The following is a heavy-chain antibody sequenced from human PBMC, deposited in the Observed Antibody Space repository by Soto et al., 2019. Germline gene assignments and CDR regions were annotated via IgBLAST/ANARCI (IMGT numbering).Heavy chain of an antibody. CDR1: GGSISSGGYY. Sequence: SETLSLTCTVSGGSISSGGYYWSWIRQHPGKGLEWIGYIYHSGTTYYNPSLKSRLTIPVDTSKNQFSLKLSSVTAADTAAYYCARVIKYYDQYYFDYWGQGTLVTVSS. CDR2: IYHSGTT. J-gene: IGHJ4*02. D-gene: IGHD3-22*01. V-gene: IGHV4-31*03. CDR3: ARVIKYYDQYYFDY.